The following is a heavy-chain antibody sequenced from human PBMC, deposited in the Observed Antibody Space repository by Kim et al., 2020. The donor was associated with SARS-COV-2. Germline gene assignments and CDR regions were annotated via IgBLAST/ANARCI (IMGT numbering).Heavy chain of an antibody. Sequence: GGSLRLSCAASGFTFSDYYMSWIRQAPGKGLEWVSYISSSSSYTNYADSVKGRFTISRDNAKNSLYLQMNSLRAEDTAVYYCAGKTAAADAFDIWGQGTMVTVSS. V-gene: IGHV3-11*06. CDR2: ISSSSSYT. D-gene: IGHD2-2*01. CDR3: AGKTAAADAFDI. CDR1: GFTFSDYY. J-gene: IGHJ3*02.